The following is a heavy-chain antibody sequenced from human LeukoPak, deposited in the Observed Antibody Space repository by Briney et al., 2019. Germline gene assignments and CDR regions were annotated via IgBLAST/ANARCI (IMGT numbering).Heavy chain of an antibody. J-gene: IGHJ4*02. CDR2: ISGSGGST. CDR3: AKDRYSYGSATTLDY. CDR1: GFTFSSYA. D-gene: IGHD5-18*01. Sequence: GGSLRLSCAASGFTFSSYAMSWVRQAPGKGLEWVSAISGSGGSTYYADSVKGRFTISRDNAKNSLYLQMNSLRAEDTALYYCAKDRYSYGSATTLDYWGQGTLVTVSS. V-gene: IGHV3-23*01.